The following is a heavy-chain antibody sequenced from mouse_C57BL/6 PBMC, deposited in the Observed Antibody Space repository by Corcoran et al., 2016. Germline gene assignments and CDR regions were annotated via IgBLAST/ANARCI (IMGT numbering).Heavy chain of an antibody. CDR1: GYSITSGYY. D-gene: IGHD2-1*01. CDR2: ISYDGSN. V-gene: IGHV3-6*01. J-gene: IGHJ3*01. CDR3: ARFYYGFAY. Sequence: DVQLQESGPGLVKPSQSLSLTCSVTGYSITSGYYWNWIRQFPGNKLEWMGYISYDGSNNYNPSLKNRISIPRDTSKNQFFLKLNSVTTEDTATYYCARFYYGFAYWGQGTLVTVSA.